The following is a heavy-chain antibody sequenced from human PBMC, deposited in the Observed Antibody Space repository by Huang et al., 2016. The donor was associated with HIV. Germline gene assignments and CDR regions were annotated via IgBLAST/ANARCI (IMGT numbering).Heavy chain of an antibody. J-gene: IGHJ4*02. V-gene: IGHV1-18*04. CDR2: VSANRGEI. CDR3: VRESRYFGDFLFDH. D-gene: IGHD3-10*01. CDR1: GFTFTNYG. Sequence: QVQLVQSGAEVKRPGASLKVSCKTSGFTFTNYGCSWVRQAPGQGREWLGWVSANRGEINYEVKFEGRVSMTTDTTSGTAYMELRRLESDDTATYYCVRESRYFGDFLFDHWGQGTPVTVSA.